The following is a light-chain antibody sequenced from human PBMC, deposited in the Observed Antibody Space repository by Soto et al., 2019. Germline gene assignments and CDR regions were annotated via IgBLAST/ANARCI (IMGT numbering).Light chain of an antibody. V-gene: IGKV3-20*01. CDR3: QQYVSWT. CDR2: GAS. Sequence: EFVLTQSPGTLSVSPGERATLSCRASQSISSNYLAWYQQKPGQAPSLLIYGASSRATGIPDRFSGSGSGTDFTLTISRLEPEDSAIYYCQQYVSWTFGQGTKVEIK. CDR1: QSISSNY. J-gene: IGKJ1*01.